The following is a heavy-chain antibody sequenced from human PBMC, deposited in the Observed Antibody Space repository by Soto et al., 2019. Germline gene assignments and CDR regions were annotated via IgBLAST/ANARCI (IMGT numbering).Heavy chain of an antibody. CDR2: INGGTGQT. V-gene: IGHV1-3*01. CDR3: ARGKGMEENYYYYGLDI. CDR1: GYTFSTYA. D-gene: IGHD1-1*01. Sequence: ASVKVSCKASGYTFSTYAMHWVRQAPGQSLEWMGWINGGTGQTRYSQRFQDRVTITRDTPGSTANMELTSLTSEDTAVYYCARGKGMEENYYYYGLDIWGQGSTVTVSS. J-gene: IGHJ6*02.